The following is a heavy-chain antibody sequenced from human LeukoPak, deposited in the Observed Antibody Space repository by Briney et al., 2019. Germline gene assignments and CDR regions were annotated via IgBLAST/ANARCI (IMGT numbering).Heavy chain of an antibody. CDR3: AKGVAVASPYYFDY. J-gene: IGHJ4*02. D-gene: IGHD6-19*01. Sequence: PGGSLRLSCAASGFTFSCYAMSWVRQAPGKGLEWVSPISGNGSSIYYADSVKGRFTISRDNSKNKLYLQMNRLRAEATAVYCSAKGVAVASPYYFDYWGQGTLVTVSS. CDR2: ISGNGSSI. V-gene: IGHV3-23*01. CDR1: GFTFSCYA.